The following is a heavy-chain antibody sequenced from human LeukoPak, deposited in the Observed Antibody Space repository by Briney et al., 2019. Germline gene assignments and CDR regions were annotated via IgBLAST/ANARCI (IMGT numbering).Heavy chain of an antibody. Sequence: GGSLRLSCTGSGVTLGDYAMNWVRQAPGKGLEWVSAISGSGGSTYYADSVKGRFTISRDNSKNTLYLQMNSLRAEDTAVYYCAKNDCSGGSCYFFWFDPWGQGTLVTVSS. D-gene: IGHD2-15*01. CDR3: AKNDCSGGSCYFFWFDP. J-gene: IGHJ5*02. V-gene: IGHV3-23*01. CDR2: ISGSGGST. CDR1: GVTLGDYA.